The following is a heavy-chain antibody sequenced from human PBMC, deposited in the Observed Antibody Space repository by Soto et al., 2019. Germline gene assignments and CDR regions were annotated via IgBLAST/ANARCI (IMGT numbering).Heavy chain of an antibody. CDR2: IYYSGST. V-gene: IGHV4-31*03. Sequence: LSLTCTVSGGSISSGGYYWSWIRQHPGKGLEWIGYIYYSGSTYYNPSLKSRVTISVDTSGNQFSLRLSSVTAADTAVYYCAREGGLAYCGGDCLYNWFDPWGQGTLVTVSS. J-gene: IGHJ5*02. CDR3: AREGGLAYCGGDCLYNWFDP. D-gene: IGHD2-21*02. CDR1: GGSISSGGYY.